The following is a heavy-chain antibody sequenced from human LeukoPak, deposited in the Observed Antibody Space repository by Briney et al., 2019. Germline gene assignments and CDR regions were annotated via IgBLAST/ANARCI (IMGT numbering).Heavy chain of an antibody. V-gene: IGHV4-59*12. CDR3: ARASGWYGGYYFDY. CDR1: GGSISSYY. J-gene: IGHJ4*02. D-gene: IGHD6-19*01. CDR2: IYYSGST. Sequence: SETLSLTCTVSGGSISSYYWSWIRQPPGKGLEWIGYIYYSGSTSYNPSLKSRVTISVDTSKNQFSLKLSSVTAADTAVYYCARASGWYGGYYFDYWGQGTLVTVSS.